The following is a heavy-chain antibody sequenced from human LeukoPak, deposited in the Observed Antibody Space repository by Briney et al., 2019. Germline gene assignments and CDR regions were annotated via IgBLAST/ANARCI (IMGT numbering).Heavy chain of an antibody. CDR2: IYTSGST. CDR1: GGSISSGSYY. Sequence: PSQTLSLTCTASGGSISSGSYYWSWIRQPAGKGLEWIGRIYTSGSTNYNPSLKSRVTISVDTSKNQFSLKLSSVTAADTAVYYCARDDCSSTSCYNDYWGQGTLVTVSS. CDR3: ARDDCSSTSCYNDY. D-gene: IGHD2-2*02. V-gene: IGHV4-61*02. J-gene: IGHJ4*02.